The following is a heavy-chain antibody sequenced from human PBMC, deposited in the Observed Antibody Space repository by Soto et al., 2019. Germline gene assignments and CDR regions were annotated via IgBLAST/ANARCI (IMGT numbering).Heavy chain of an antibody. CDR1: GGTFGSYA. D-gene: IGHD2-21*02. CDR2: IIPIFGTA. V-gene: IGHV1-69*06. J-gene: IGHJ6*01. Sequence: QVQLVQSGAEVKKPGSSVKVSCKASGGTFGSYAISWVRQAPGQGLEWMGGIIPIFGTANYAQKFQGRVTITADKSTSTAYMELSSLRSEDTAVYYCARGPPDTVVTPDYYYGMDVWGQGTTVTVSS. CDR3: ARGPPDTVVTPDYYYGMDV.